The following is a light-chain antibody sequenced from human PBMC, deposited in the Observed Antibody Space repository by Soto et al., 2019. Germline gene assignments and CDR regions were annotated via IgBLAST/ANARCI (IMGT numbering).Light chain of an antibody. Sequence: EIVMTQSPATLSVSPGERATLSCRASQSVSSNLAWYQQQPGQAPRLLIHGASTRATGIPARFSGSGTGTEFTRTISSLQSEDFAVYYCQQYNDWPQLTFGGGTRLEIK. J-gene: IGKJ4*01. V-gene: IGKV3-15*01. CDR1: QSVSSN. CDR2: GAS. CDR3: QQYNDWPQLT.